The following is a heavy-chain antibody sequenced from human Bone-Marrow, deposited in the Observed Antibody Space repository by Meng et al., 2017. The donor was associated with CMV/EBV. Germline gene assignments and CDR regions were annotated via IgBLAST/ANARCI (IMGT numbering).Heavy chain of an antibody. D-gene: IGHD3-3*01. CDR2: VSYDGTT. V-gene: IGHV4-59*12. CDR1: GGVINVYY. J-gene: IGHJ6*02. Sequence: SETLSLTCAVSGGVINVYYWSWIRQPPGKGLEWVGYVSYDGTTSYNPALKSRVTMSLDSSKNQFSLKLSSVTAADTAVYYCASLVTDFWSGSWMDVWGQGTTVTVSS. CDR3: ASLVTDFWSGSWMDV.